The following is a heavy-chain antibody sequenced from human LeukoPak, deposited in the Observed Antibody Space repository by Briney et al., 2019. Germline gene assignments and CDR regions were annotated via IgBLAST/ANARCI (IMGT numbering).Heavy chain of an antibody. J-gene: IGHJ6*03. V-gene: IGHV3-33*06. D-gene: IGHD1-1*01. CDR3: AKVGGPGQHYYYYMDV. CDR2: IWYDGSNK. Sequence: PGGSLRLSCAASGFTFSSYGMHWVRQAPGKGLEWVAVIWYDGSNKYYADSVKGRFTISRDNSKNTLYLQMNSLRAEDTAVYYCAKVGGPGQHYYYYMDVWGKGTTVTVSS. CDR1: GFTFSSYG.